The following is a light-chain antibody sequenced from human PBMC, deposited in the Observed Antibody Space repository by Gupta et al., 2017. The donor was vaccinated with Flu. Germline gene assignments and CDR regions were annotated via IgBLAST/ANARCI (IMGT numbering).Light chain of an antibody. CDR2: YFT. Sequence: QSAPTQPRSVSGSPGQSVTISCPATSNYVGGYTRVSWYDHRPVQAPKLILYYFTEPPSGVPGRFSGSKSGNTASLTISGLQADDEAEYYCSAHAGRVTWVFGTGTKGTVL. J-gene: IGLJ1*01. V-gene: IGLV2-11*01. CDR3: SAHAGRVTWV. CDR1: SNYVGGYTR.